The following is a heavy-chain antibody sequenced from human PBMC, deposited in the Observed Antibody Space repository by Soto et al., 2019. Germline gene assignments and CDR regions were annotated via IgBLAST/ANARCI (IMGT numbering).Heavy chain of an antibody. Sequence: QVQLVQSGAEVKKPGSSVTVSCKASGGTFSSYTISWVRQAPGQGLEWMGRIIPILVIANYAQKFQGRVTITADKSTSTAHMELSSLGSEATAVYYCAREEYYFGSGAFFDYWGQGTLFTVSS. J-gene: IGHJ4*02. CDR3: AREEYYFGSGAFFDY. D-gene: IGHD3-10*01. CDR1: GGTFSSYT. V-gene: IGHV1-69*08. CDR2: IIPILVIA.